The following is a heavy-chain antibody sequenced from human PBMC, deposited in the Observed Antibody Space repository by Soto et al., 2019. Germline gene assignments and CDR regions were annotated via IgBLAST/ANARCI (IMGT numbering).Heavy chain of an antibody. D-gene: IGHD3-10*01. V-gene: IGHV3-9*01. Sequence: EVQLVESGGGLVQPGRSLRLSCAASGFTFDDYAMHWVRQAPGKGLEWVSGISWHSGSIGYADPVKGRFTISRDNAKNSLYLQMNSLRAEDTALYYCAKGGYYGSGSYSPFDYWGQGTLVTVSS. CDR3: AKGGYYGSGSYSPFDY. CDR2: ISWHSGSI. J-gene: IGHJ4*02. CDR1: GFTFDDYA.